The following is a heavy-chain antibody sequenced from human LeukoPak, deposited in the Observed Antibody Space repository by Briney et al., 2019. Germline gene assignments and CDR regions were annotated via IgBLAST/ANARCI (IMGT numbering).Heavy chain of an antibody. CDR1: GGSISSSSYY. V-gene: IGHV4-39*01. CDR2: IYYSGST. D-gene: IGHD2-2*01. CDR3: ARHLGDVVVVPAAKNWFDP. J-gene: IGHJ5*02. Sequence: KPSATLSLTCTVSGGSISSSSYYWGWIRQPPGKGLAWIGSIYYSGSTYYNPSLKSRVTISVDTSKNQFSLKLSSVTAADTAVYYCARHLGDVVVVPAAKNWFDPWGQGTLVTVS.